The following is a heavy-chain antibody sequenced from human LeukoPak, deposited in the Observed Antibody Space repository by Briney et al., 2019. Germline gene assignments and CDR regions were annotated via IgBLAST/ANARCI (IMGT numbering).Heavy chain of an antibody. CDR3: ARGCPGY. CDR1: GGSFSGYY. J-gene: IGHJ4*02. V-gene: IGHV4-34*01. Sequence: SETLSLTCAVYGGSFSGYYWTWIRQPPGKGLEWIGQINHGGSTTYNPSLKSRVAISVDASKNQRSLKLTSVTTADTAVYYCARGCPGYWGQGTLVTVSS. CDR2: INHGGST.